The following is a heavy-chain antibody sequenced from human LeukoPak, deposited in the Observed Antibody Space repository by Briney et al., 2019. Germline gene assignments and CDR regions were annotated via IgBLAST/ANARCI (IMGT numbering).Heavy chain of an antibody. CDR2: TSGSGGST. CDR3: ARGDDSGYYDYFDY. Sequence: GGSLRLSCAASGFTFSSYAMSWVRQAPGKGLEWVSATSGSGGSTYYADSVKGRFTISRDNSKNTVYLQMNCLRAEDTAMYYCARGDDSGYYDYFDYWGQGALVTVSS. J-gene: IGHJ4*02. CDR1: GFTFSSYA. D-gene: IGHD3-22*01. V-gene: IGHV3-23*01.